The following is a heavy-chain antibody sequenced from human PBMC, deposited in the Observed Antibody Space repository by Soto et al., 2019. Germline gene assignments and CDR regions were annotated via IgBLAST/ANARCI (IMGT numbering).Heavy chain of an antibody. V-gene: IGHV3-23*01. CDR3: ARARYYDILTGYYNQVAMDV. J-gene: IGHJ6*02. CDR2: ISDSVSYSVVRT. Sequence: GGSLRLSCAASRFAFRNYAMGWLRQAPGKVPEWVSTISDSVSYSVVRTFYADSVKGRFTISRDNSNNTLYLQMNSLRAEDTAVYYCARARYYDILTGYYNQVAMDVWGQGTTVTVSS. D-gene: IGHD3-9*01. CDR1: RFAFRNYA.